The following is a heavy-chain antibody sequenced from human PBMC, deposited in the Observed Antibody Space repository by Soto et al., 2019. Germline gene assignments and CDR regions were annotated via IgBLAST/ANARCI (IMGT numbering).Heavy chain of an antibody. CDR1: GFTFSSYA. D-gene: IGHD6-13*01. CDR2: ISGSGGST. Sequence: GGSLRLSCAASGFTFSSYAMSWVRQAPGKGLEWVSAISGSGGSTYYADSVKGRFTISRDNSKNTLYLQMNSLRAEDTAVYYCASIAAAGTYYYYYGMDVWGQGTTVTVSS. J-gene: IGHJ6*02. CDR3: ASIAAAGTYYYYYGMDV. V-gene: IGHV3-23*01.